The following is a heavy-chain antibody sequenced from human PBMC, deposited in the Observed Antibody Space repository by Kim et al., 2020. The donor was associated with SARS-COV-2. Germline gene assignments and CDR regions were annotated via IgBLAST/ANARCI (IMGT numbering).Heavy chain of an antibody. J-gene: IGHJ5*02. CDR1: GYTFTSYG. D-gene: IGHD6-19*01. V-gene: IGHV1-18*01. CDR3: ARDHPVWGSSGWLVEDWFDP. Sequence: ASVKVSCKASGYTFTSYGISWVRQAPGQGLEWMGWISAYNGNTNYAQKLQGRVTMTTDTSTSTAYMELRSLRSDDTAVYYCARDHPVWGSSGWLVEDWFDPWGQGTLVTVSS. CDR2: ISAYNGNT.